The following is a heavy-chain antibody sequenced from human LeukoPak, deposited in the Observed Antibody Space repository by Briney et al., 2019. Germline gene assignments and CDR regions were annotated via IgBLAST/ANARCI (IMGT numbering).Heavy chain of an antibody. J-gene: IGHJ6*03. D-gene: IGHD2-2*01. CDR1: DGSISGYY. V-gene: IGHV4-4*07. CDR2: IYTSDNT. Sequence: SETLSLTCTVSDGSISGYYWTWIRQPAEKGLEWIGRIYTSDNTIYNPSLRSRVTTSVDTSKNQFSLKLRSVTAADTAVYYCARGFVPAGMARYHYMDVWGKGTTVTVSS. CDR3: ARGFVPAGMARYHYMDV.